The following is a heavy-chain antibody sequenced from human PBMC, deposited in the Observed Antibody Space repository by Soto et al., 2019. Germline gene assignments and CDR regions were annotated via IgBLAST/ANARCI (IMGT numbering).Heavy chain of an antibody. CDR2: ISAYNGNT. J-gene: IGHJ3*02. CDR1: GYTFTSYG. Sequence: VKVSCKASGYTFTSYGISWVRQAPGQGLEWMGWISAYNGNTNYAQKLQGRVTMTTDTSTSTAYMELRSLRSDDTAVYYCASKFGELLADAFDIWGQGTVVTVSS. CDR3: ASKFGELLADAFDI. D-gene: IGHD3-10*01. V-gene: IGHV1-18*01.